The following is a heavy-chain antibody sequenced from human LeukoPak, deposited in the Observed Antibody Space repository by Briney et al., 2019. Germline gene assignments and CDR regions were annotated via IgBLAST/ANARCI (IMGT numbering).Heavy chain of an antibody. CDR3: ARRQWELLSSWFDP. CDR1: GGTFSSYA. J-gene: IGHJ5*02. D-gene: IGHD1-26*01. CDR2: IIPIFGTA. Sequence: SVQVSCKASGGTFSSYAISWVRQPPGQGLEWMGGIIPIFGTANYAQKFQGRVTITGDESTSTAYMELSSLRSEDTAVYYCARRQWELLSSWFDPWGQGTLVTVSS. V-gene: IGHV1-69*13.